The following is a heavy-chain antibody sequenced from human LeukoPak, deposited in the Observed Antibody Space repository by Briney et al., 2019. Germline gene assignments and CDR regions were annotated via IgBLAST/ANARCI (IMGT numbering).Heavy chain of an antibody. D-gene: IGHD2-21*02. Sequence: SETLSLTCTVSGGSISNNYWSWIRQPAGKGLEWIGHIYTSGSTNYNPSLRSRVTMSVDTSKNQFSLKLSSVTAADTAVYYCASGYCGGACQLGGVDMWGQGTMVTVSS. V-gene: IGHV4-4*07. CDR1: GGSISNNY. CDR3: ASGYCGGACQLGGVDM. CDR2: IYTSGST. J-gene: IGHJ3*02.